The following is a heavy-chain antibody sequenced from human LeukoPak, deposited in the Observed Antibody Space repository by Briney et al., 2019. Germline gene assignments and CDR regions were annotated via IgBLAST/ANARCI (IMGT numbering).Heavy chain of an antibody. V-gene: IGHV3-30*02. CDR3: AKDFYVDIVVVVAATYLDY. Sequence: GGSLRLSCAAYGFTFSSYGMHWVRQAPGKGLEWVAFIRYDGSNKYYADSVKGRFTISRDNSKNTLYLQMNSLRAEDTAVYYCAKDFYVDIVVVVAATYLDYWGQGTLVTVSS. J-gene: IGHJ4*02. CDR1: GFTFSSYG. CDR2: IRYDGSNK. D-gene: IGHD2-15*01.